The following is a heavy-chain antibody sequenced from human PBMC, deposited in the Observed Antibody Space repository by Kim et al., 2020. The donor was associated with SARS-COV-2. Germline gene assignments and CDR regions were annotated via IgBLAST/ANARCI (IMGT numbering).Heavy chain of an antibody. J-gene: IGHJ4*02. V-gene: IGHV4-34*01. CDR2: INHSGST. CDR3: ARGRRGRADY. Sequence: SETLSLTCAVYGGSFSGYYWSWIRQPPGKGLEWIGEINHSGSTNYNPSLKSRVTISVDTSKNQFSLKLSSVTAADTAVYYCARGRRGRADYWGQGTLVTV. CDR1: GGSFSGYY. D-gene: IGHD2-15*01.